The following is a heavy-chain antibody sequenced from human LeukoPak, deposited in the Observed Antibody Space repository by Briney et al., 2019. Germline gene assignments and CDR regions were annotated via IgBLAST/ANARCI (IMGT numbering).Heavy chain of an antibody. CDR3: ARGRPGKISMIVVITPPAFDY. CDR2: INSDESIT. J-gene: IGHJ4*02. CDR1: GFTFSSSW. Sequence: GGSLRLSCAASGFTFSSSWMYWVRQAPGKGLVWVSRINSDESITTYADSVKGRFTISRDNAKNSLYLQMNSLRAEDTAVYYCARGRPGKISMIVVITPPAFDYWGQGTLVTVSS. V-gene: IGHV3-74*01. D-gene: IGHD3-22*01.